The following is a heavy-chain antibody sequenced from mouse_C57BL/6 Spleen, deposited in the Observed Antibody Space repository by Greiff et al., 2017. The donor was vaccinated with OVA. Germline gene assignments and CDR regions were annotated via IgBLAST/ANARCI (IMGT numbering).Heavy chain of an antibody. CDR3: AREGFAY. J-gene: IGHJ3*01. CDR1: GYTFTDYY. V-gene: IGHV1-26*01. Sequence: EVQLQQSGPELVKPGASVMISCKASGYTFTDYYMNWVKQSHGKSLEWIGDINPNNGGTSYNQKFKGKATLTVDKSSSTAYMELRSLTSEDSAVYYCAREGFAYWGQGTLVTVSA. CDR2: INPNNGGT.